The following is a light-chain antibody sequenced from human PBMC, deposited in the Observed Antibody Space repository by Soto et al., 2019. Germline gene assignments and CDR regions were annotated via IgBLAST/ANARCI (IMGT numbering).Light chain of an antibody. CDR3: QQYNNWPFS. V-gene: IGKV3-15*01. J-gene: IGKJ5*01. CDR1: QSVTNSY. CDR2: GAS. Sequence: EIVMTQSPVTLSVTPEERATLSCRASQSVTNSYLAWYQQKPGQAPRLLIFGASTRAAGIPARFSGSGSGTEFTLTISGLQSEDFALYFCQQYNNWPFSFGQGTRLEI.